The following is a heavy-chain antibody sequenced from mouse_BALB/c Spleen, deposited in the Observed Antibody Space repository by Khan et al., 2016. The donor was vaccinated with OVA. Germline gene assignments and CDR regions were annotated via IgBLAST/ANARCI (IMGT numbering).Heavy chain of an antibody. J-gene: IGHJ3*01. CDR1: GYTFTNYV. CDR3: ARGASNGGFAMAY. Sequence: VRLQQSGPDLVKPGASVKMSCKASGYTFTNYVMHWVKQKPGQGLEWIGCINPYNGGINYNQKFKGKATLTSDKSSSTAYMQLSSLTSEDSAVYYCARGASNGGFAMAYWGQGTLVTVSA. D-gene: IGHD4-1*01. V-gene: IGHV1S136*01. CDR2: INPYNGGI.